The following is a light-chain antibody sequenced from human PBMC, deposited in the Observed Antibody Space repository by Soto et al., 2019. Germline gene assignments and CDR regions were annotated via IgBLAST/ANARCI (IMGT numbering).Light chain of an antibody. CDR3: QQYGNSVFT. J-gene: IGKJ3*01. V-gene: IGKV3-20*01. CDR2: GAS. CDR1: QSVSSNY. Sequence: EIVLTQSPGTLSLSPGERATLSCRASQSVSSNYLAWYQQKPGQAPRLLIFGASSRATGIPDRFRGSGSGTDFTLTISRLEPEDFAVYYCQQYGNSVFTFGPGTKVDIK.